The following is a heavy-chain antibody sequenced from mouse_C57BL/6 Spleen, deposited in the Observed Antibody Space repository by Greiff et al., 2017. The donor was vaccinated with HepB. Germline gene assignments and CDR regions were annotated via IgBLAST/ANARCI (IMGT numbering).Heavy chain of an antibody. Sequence: VHVKQSGAELVKPGASVKLSCTASGFNIKDYYMHWVKQRTEQGLEWIGRIDPEDGETKYAPKFQGKATITADTSSNTAYLQLSSLTSEDTAVYYCARYYYGCSSSFFYWGQGTTLTVSS. CDR2: IDPEDGET. CDR1: GFNIKDYY. J-gene: IGHJ2*01. V-gene: IGHV14-2*01. CDR3: ARYYYGCSSSFFY. D-gene: IGHD1-1*01.